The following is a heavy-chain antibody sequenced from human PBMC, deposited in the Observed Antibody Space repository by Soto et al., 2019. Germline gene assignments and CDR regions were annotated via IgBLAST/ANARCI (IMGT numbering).Heavy chain of an antibody. Sequence: SETLSLTCAVYGGSFSGYYWSWIRQPPGKGLEWIGEINHSGSTNYNPSLKSRVTITVHTSKNQFSLKLSSVTAADTAVYYCARVLFLGVGYYYAMDVLCQGTTVTGS. CDR3: ARVLFLGVGYYYAMDV. J-gene: IGHJ6*02. CDR2: INHSGST. CDR1: GGSFSGYY. V-gene: IGHV4-34*01.